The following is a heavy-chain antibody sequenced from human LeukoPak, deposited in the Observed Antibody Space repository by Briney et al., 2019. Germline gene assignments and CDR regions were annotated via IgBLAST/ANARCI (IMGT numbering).Heavy chain of an antibody. V-gene: IGHV4-39*01. Sequence: SETLSLTCTVSGGSISSSSYYWGWIRQPPGKGLEWIGSIYYSGSTYYNPSLKSRVTISVDTSKNQFSLKLSSVTAADTAVYYCARGPQSSYYGSGSYYNNNWFDPWGQGTLVTVSS. CDR1: GGSISSSSYY. CDR3: ARGPQSSYYGSGSYYNNNWFDP. D-gene: IGHD3-10*01. CDR2: IYYSGST. J-gene: IGHJ5*02.